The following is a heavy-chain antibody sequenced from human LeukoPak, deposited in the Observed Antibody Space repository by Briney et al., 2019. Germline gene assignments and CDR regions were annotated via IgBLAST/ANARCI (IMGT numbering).Heavy chain of an antibody. V-gene: IGHV4-38-2*02. Sequence: KSSETLSLICTVSGYSISSGYYWGWIRQPPGKGLEWIGSIYHSGNTYYNPSLKSRVTISVDTSKNQFSLKLSSVTAADTAVYYCARGGRQYGSGSSFDYWGQGTLVTVSS. CDR3: ARGGRQYGSGSSFDY. CDR1: GYSISSGYY. D-gene: IGHD3-10*01. J-gene: IGHJ4*02. CDR2: IYHSGNT.